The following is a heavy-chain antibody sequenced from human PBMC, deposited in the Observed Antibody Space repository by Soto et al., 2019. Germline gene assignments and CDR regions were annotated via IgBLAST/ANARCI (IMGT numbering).Heavy chain of an antibody. V-gene: IGHV3-13*01. CDR3: APPRGYGVFDAYDI. CDR1: GFTLSSYD. D-gene: IGHD4-17*01. Sequence: XGSLRFPWSSSGFTLSSYDMHESRQATGKGLAWVSAIGPAGDTYYPGSVKGRFTISRENAKNALYLQMNSLRVEDTAVYYCAPPRGYGVFDAYDIWGQGTMVTVSS. J-gene: IGHJ3*02. CDR2: IGPAGDT.